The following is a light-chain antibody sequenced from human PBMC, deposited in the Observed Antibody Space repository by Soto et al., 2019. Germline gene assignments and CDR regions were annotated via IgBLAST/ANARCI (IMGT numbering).Light chain of an antibody. CDR3: QQYGSSPRT. V-gene: IGKV3-20*01. Sequence: EIVLTQSPGTLSLSPGDIATLSCRASQSISSSYLAWYQQKPGQAPRILIYGASSRATGVPDRFSGSGSGTDFTLTISRLEPEDVAVYYCQQYGSSPRTLGQGTKVDIK. CDR2: GAS. CDR1: QSISSSY. J-gene: IGKJ1*01.